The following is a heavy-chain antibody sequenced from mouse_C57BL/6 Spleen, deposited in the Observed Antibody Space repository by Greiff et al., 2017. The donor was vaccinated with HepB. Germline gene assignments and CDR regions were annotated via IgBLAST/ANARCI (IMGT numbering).Heavy chain of an antibody. CDR2: ISYDGSN. Sequence: EVQVVESGPGLVKPSQSLSLTCSVTGYSITSGYYWNWIRQFPGNKLEWMGYISYDGSNNYNPSLKNRISITRDTSKNQFFLKLNSVTTEDTATYYCARDAYYGSSYVDYWGQGTTLTVSS. CDR1: GYSITSGYY. V-gene: IGHV3-6*01. D-gene: IGHD1-1*01. CDR3: ARDAYYGSSYVDY. J-gene: IGHJ2*01.